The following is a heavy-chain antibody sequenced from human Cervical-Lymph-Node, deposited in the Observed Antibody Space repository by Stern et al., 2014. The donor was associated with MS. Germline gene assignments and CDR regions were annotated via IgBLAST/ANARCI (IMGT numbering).Heavy chain of an antibody. J-gene: IGHJ5*02. CDR1: GGSISSSGYY. Sequence: VQLVESGPGLVKPSQTLSLTCTVSGGSISSSGYYWSWIRQPADKGLEWIGRIHDSGSTYYNPSLKSRVTISMDTAQNQFSLKLPSVTAADTAVYYCAITRWDLFTWNWFDPWGQGTLVTVSS. V-gene: IGHV4-61*02. CDR2: IHDSGST. CDR3: AITRWDLFTWNWFDP. D-gene: IGHD1-26*01.